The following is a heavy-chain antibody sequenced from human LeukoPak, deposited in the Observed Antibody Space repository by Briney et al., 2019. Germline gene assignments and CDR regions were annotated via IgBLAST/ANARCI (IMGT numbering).Heavy chain of an antibody. Sequence: SVKVSCKASGGTFSSYAISWVRQAPGQGLEWMGGIIPIFGTANYAQKFQGRVTITADESTSAAYMELSSLRSEDTAVYYCAAAPLYDYGDYAFDYWGQGTLVTVSS. CDR3: AAAPLYDYGDYAFDY. J-gene: IGHJ4*02. D-gene: IGHD4-17*01. V-gene: IGHV1-69*13. CDR1: GGTFSSYA. CDR2: IIPIFGTA.